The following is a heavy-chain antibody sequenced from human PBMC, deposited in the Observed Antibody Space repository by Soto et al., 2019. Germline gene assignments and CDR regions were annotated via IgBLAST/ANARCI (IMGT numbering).Heavy chain of an antibody. Sequence: QVQLVQSGAEVKEPGSSVRVSCKASGGTFDNFIMNWVRQTPGRGLEWMGGIVPMLGTPTYAEKFKGRVTISATGSTSTVYMEVTSPRSEDTAIYYCARNGTYSSSLSQYSGMDVWGQGTMVTVSS. CDR2: IVPMLGTP. V-gene: IGHV1-69*01. CDR3: ARNGTYSSSLSQYSGMDV. CDR1: GGTFDNFI. J-gene: IGHJ6*02. D-gene: IGHD1-26*01.